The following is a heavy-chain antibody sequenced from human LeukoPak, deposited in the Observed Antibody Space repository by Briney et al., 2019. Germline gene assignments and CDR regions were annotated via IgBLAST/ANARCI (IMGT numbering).Heavy chain of an antibody. CDR3: ARGHSSSWYASFWFDP. V-gene: IGHV4-4*07. D-gene: IGHD6-13*01. Sequence: SETLSLTCTVSGGSISRYYWSWLRQPAGKGLEWLGRFYNSGSTNYNPSLKSRVTMSVDTSKNQFSLKLSSVTAADTAVYYGARGHSSSWYASFWFDPWGQGTLVTVSS. CDR2: FYNSGST. J-gene: IGHJ5*02. CDR1: GGSISRYY.